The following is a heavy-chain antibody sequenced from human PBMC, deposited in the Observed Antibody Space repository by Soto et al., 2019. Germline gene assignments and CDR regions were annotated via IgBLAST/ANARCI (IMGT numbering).Heavy chain of an antibody. Sequence: QVQLVESGGGVVQPGRSLRLSCAASGFTFSSYGMHWVRQAPGKGLEWVAVISYDGSNKYYADPVKGRFTISRENSKNTLYLQMNSLRAEDTAVYYCANVLRLDYWGQGTLVTVSS. J-gene: IGHJ4*02. D-gene: IGHD2-8*01. CDR3: ANVLRLDY. CDR2: ISYDGSNK. V-gene: IGHV3-30*18. CDR1: GFTFSSYG.